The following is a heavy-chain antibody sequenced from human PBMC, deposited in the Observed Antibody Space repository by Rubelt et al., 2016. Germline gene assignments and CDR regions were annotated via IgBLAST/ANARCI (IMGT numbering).Heavy chain of an antibody. J-gene: IGHJ5*02. Sequence: QVQLQESGPGLVKPSQTLSLTCTVSGGSISSGGYYWGWIRQPPGKGLEWIGSIYYSGSTYYNLSLKSRVTVSVDTSKNQFSLKRSSVTAADTAVYYCARASSGYFWFDPWGQGTLVTVSS. CDR2: IYYSGST. CDR1: GGSISSGGYY. V-gene: IGHV4-39*07. CDR3: ARASSGYFWFDP. D-gene: IGHD3-22*01.